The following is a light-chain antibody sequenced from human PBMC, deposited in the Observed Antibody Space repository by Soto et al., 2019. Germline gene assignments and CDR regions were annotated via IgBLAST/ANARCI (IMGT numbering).Light chain of an antibody. J-gene: IGKJ5*01. CDR3: QQHSTSPIT. CDR2: CVS. Sequence: EIVMTQSPATLSVSPGETASLSCRASQTAGNFLAWHQQKPGQAPRLLVYCVSTRATGIPARFSGSGSGTEFTLTISSLESEDSAVYYCQQHSTSPITFGQGTRLEIK. V-gene: IGKV3D-15*02. CDR1: QTAGNF.